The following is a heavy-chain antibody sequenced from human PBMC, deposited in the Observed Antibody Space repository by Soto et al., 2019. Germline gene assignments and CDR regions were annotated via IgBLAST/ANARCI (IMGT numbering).Heavy chain of an antibody. V-gene: IGHV1-18*01. Sequence: VHLVQSGVEVKTPGASVKVSCQASGYTFFTYDISWVRQAPGQGLEWMGWISTYSCDTKYAQKFQGRVTMTTDTSTTTTYLELTSLRSDDTAVYYCARHHGPTTSENWLDPWGQGTLFTVSS. CDR2: ISTYSCDT. CDR3: ARHHGPTTSENWLDP. D-gene: IGHD5-12*01. CDR1: GYTFFTYD. J-gene: IGHJ5*02.